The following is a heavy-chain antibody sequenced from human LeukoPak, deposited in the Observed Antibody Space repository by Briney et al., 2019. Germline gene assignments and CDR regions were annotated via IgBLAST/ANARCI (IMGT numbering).Heavy chain of an antibody. J-gene: IGHJ4*02. CDR3: ARNVDTAMVSYFDY. V-gene: IGHV4-31*03. CDR2: IYYSGST. Sequence: SETLSLTCTVSGGSISSGGYYWSWIRQHPGKGLEWIGYIYYSGSTYYNPSLKSRVTISVDTSKNQFSLKLSSVTAADTAVYYCARNVDTAMVSYFDYWGQGTLVTVSS. D-gene: IGHD5-18*01. CDR1: GGSISSGGYY.